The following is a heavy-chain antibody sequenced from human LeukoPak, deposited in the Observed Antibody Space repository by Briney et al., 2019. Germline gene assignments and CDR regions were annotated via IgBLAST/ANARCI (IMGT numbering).Heavy chain of an antibody. CDR2: IYSDNT. CDR3: ARRAGAYSHPYDY. Sequence: GGTLRLSCAASGFTFSSYGMTWVRQAPGKGLEWVSFIYSDNTHYSDSVKGRFTISRDNSKNTLYLQMNSLRAEDTAVYYCARRAGAYSHPYDYWGQGTLVTVSS. D-gene: IGHD4/OR15-4a*01. V-gene: IGHV3-53*01. J-gene: IGHJ4*02. CDR1: GFTFSSYG.